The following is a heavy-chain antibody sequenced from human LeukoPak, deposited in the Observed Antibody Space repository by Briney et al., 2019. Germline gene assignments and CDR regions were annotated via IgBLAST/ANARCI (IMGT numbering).Heavy chain of an antibody. J-gene: IGHJ3*02. Sequence: SETLSLTCTVSGGSISSSSYYWGWLRQPPGKGLEWLGSIYYSGSTYYNPSLKSRVTISVDTSKNQFSLKLSSVTAADTAVYYCARDTTYYYDSGDAFDIWGQGTMVTVSS. CDR2: IYYSGST. V-gene: IGHV4-39*07. CDR1: GGSISSSSYY. CDR3: ARDTTYYYDSGDAFDI. D-gene: IGHD3-22*01.